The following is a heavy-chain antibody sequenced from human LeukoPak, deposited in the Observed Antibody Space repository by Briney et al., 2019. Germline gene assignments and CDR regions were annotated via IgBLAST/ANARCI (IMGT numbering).Heavy chain of an antibody. Sequence: GGSLRLSCAASGFTFSDYYMSWIRQAPGKGLEWVSYISSSGSTIYYADSVKGRFTISRDNAKDSLYLEMNSLRAEDTAVYYCARSGNKNGNYASALYDYWGQGTLVTVSS. J-gene: IGHJ4*02. CDR2: ISSSGSTI. V-gene: IGHV3-11*04. CDR1: GFTFSDYY. CDR3: ARSGNKNGNYASALYDY. D-gene: IGHD1-14*01.